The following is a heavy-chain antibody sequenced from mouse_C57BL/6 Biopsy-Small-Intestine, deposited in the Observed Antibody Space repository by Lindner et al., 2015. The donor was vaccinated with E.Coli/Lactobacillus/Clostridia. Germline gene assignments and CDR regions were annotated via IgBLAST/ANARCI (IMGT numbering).Heavy chain of an antibody. D-gene: IGHD2-4*01. CDR3: TRSSFDYDGC. V-gene: IGHV1-82*01. CDR1: GYAFSSSW. J-gene: IGHJ2*01. Sequence: VQLQESGPELVKPGASVKISCKTSGYAFSSSWMNWVKQRPGKGLEWIGRIYPGDGDTNYNGKFKGKATLTADKSSSTAYMQLGSLTSEDSAVYFCTRSSFDYDGCWGQGTTLTVSS. CDR2: IYPGDGDT.